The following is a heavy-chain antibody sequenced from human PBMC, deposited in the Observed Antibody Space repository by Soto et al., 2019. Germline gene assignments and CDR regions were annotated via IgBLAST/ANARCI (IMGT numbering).Heavy chain of an antibody. Sequence: GGSLRLSCAASGFTFSSYAMSWVRQAPGKGLKWVTGISGSGDSTYYADSVKGKFTISRDNSKNTQYLQMSSLIADDTAVYYCVKGEYYYDSSGYYPFDYWGQGTLVTVSS. D-gene: IGHD3-22*01. V-gene: IGHV3-23*01. CDR1: GFTFSSYA. CDR3: VKGEYYYDSSGYYPFDY. J-gene: IGHJ4*02. CDR2: ISGSGDST.